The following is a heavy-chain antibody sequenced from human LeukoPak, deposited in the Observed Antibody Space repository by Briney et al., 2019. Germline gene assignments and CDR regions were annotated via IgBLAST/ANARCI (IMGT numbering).Heavy chain of an antibody. V-gene: IGHV1-2*02. CDR2: INPNSGGT. Sequence: ASVKVSCKASGYTFTGYYMHWVRQAPGQGLEWMGWINPNSGGTNYAQKFQGRVTMTRDTSISTAYMELSRLRSDDTAVYYCARGKDGGSPGGDDAFDIWGQGTMVTVSS. CDR3: ARGKDGGSPGGDDAFDI. CDR1: GYTFTGYY. J-gene: IGHJ3*02. D-gene: IGHD1-26*01.